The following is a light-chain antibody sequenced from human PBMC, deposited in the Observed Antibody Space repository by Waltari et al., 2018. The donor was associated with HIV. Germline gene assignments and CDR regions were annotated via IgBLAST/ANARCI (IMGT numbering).Light chain of an antibody. J-gene: IGLJ1*01. Sequence: QSALTQPPSASGSLGQSVTIFCTGISSDLGDDKYFSWYQQHPGKAPKLLIYGVTQRPSGVPGRFSGSKSGNTASLTVSGLQPDDEADYYCCSYAGRGSHVFGSGTSVTVL. CDR1: SSDLGDDKY. V-gene: IGLV2-8*01. CDR2: GVT. CDR3: CSYAGRGSHV.